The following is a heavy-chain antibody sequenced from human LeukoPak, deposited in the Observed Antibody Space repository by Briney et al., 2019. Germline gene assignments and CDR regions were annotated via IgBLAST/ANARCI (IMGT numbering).Heavy chain of an antibody. Sequence: GSVKVSCKASGYTFTSYDINWVRQATGQGLKWMGWMNPNSGNTGYAQKFQGRVTMTRNTSISTAYMELSSLRSEDTAVYYCARVGLYYDFWSGYHYYYYMDVWGKGTTVTVSS. CDR3: ARVGLYYDFWSGYHYYYYMDV. CDR1: GYTFTSYD. D-gene: IGHD3-3*01. J-gene: IGHJ6*03. V-gene: IGHV1-8*01. CDR2: MNPNSGNT.